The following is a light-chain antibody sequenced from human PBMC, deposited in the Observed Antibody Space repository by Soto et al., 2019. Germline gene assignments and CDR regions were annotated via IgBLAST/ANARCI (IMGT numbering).Light chain of an antibody. V-gene: IGKV1-39*01. Sequence: DIQMTQSPSSLSASVVDRVTITCRASQSISTYLNWYQQKPGKAPKLLIFAASSLQSGDPSRFSGSGAGTDFTLTISSLQPEDFATYYCQQSYSTPQTFGQGTKLEIK. CDR3: QQSYSTPQT. CDR1: QSISTY. CDR2: AAS. J-gene: IGKJ1*01.